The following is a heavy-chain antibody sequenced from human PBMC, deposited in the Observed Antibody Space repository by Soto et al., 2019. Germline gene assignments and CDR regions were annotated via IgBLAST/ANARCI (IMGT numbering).Heavy chain of an antibody. CDR2: IRNKANGYAT. CDR1: GFTFNIAA. V-gene: IGHV3-73*01. Sequence: EVQLVDSGGGLVQPGGSLKLSCAASGFTFNIAAIHWVRQASGKGLEWVGLIRNKANGYATAYAPSVKGRITVSRVDSKNVAFLEMNSLKTEDTAVYYCARQGVALELDLWGQGTLVTVSS. D-gene: IGHD1-7*01. J-gene: IGHJ5*02. CDR3: ARQGVALELDL.